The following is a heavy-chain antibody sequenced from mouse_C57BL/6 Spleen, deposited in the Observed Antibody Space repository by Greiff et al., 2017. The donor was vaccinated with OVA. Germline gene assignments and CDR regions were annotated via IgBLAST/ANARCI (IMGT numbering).Heavy chain of an antibody. Sequence: VQGVESGPGLVAPSQSLSITCTVSGFSLTSYAIRWVRQPPGKGLAWLGVIWTGGGTNYNSALKSRLSISKDNSKSQVFLKMNSLQTDDTARYXCARNAYGSSLYYAMDYWGQGTSVTVSS. J-gene: IGHJ4*01. D-gene: IGHD1-1*01. CDR2: IWTGGGT. CDR1: GFSLTSYA. CDR3: ARNAYGSSLYYAMDY. V-gene: IGHV2-9-1*01.